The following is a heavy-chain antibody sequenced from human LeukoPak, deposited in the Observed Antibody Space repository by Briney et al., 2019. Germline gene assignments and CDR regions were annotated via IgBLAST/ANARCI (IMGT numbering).Heavy chain of an antibody. V-gene: IGHV3-74*01. D-gene: IGHD2-21*01. CDR2: INSDGSIS. J-gene: IGHJ4*02. CDR1: GLTLSSYW. Sequence: TGGSLRLSCAASGLTLSSYWMHWLRQVPGKGLMWVSHINSDGSISSYADSVKGRFTISRDNAKNTLYLQMNSLRAEDTAVYYCAKDLFGRSLDYWGQGTLVTVSS. CDR3: AKDLFGRSLDY.